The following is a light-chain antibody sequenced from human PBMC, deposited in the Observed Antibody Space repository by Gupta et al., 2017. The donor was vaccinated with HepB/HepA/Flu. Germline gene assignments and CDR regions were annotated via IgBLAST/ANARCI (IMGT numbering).Light chain of an antibody. Sequence: EIVMTQSPAILSVSPGERATLSCRASQSVNSNLAWYQQKPGQAPRLLIFGASTRATGVPARLSGSGSGIDFTLTISSLQSEDFAVYYCQEYNNWPTWTFGQGTKVEIK. J-gene: IGKJ1*01. V-gene: IGKV3-15*01. CDR2: GAS. CDR3: QEYNNWPTWT. CDR1: QSVNSN.